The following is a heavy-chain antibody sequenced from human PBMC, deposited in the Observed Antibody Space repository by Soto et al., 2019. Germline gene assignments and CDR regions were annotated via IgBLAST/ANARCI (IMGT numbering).Heavy chain of an antibody. D-gene: IGHD5-18*01. Sequence: GGSLRLSCVASGFTFSNFAMAWVRQAPGEGLEWVSAISGSGDDTFYADSMKGRFTISRDNAKNTLYLQMNSLRAEDTAVYYCARGSRGFHYGFDYWGQGILVTVSS. CDR2: ISGSGDDT. J-gene: IGHJ4*02. CDR1: GFTFSNFA. CDR3: ARGSRGFHYGFDY. V-gene: IGHV3-23*01.